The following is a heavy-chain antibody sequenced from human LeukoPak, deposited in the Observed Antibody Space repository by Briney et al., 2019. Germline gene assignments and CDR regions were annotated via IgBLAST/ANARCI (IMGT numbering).Heavy chain of an antibody. J-gene: IGHJ4*02. CDR2: INTNTGNP. Sequence: ASVKVSCKASGYTFTSYAMNWVRQAPGQGLEWMGWINTNTGNPTYAQGFTGRFVFSLDTSVSTAYLQISSLKAEDTAVYYCARGRYYYDSSGYYYFDCWGQGTLVTVSS. V-gene: IGHV7-4-1*02. CDR3: ARGRYYYDSSGYYYFDC. CDR1: GYTFTSYA. D-gene: IGHD3-22*01.